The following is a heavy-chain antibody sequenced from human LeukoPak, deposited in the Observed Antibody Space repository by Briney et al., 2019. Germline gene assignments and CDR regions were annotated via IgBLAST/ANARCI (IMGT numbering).Heavy chain of an antibody. J-gene: IGHJ6*02. CDR3: TRTRFFGVVIKGDGMDV. Sequence: PVGSLRLSCAASGFTFSGSAMHWVRQASGKGLEWVGRIRRKANSYATAYAASVKGRFTISRDDSKNTAYLQMNSLKTEDTAVYYCTRTRFFGVVIKGDGMDVWGQGTTVTVSS. CDR1: GFTFSGSA. V-gene: IGHV3-73*01. CDR2: IRRKANSYAT. D-gene: IGHD3-3*01.